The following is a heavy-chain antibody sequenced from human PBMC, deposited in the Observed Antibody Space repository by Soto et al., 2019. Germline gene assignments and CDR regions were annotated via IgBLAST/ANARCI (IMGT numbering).Heavy chain of an antibody. CDR3: ARVNWNLGYYGMDV. CDR1: GDSVSSNSAA. J-gene: IGHJ6*02. CDR2: TYYRSKWYN. V-gene: IGHV6-1*01. Sequence: SQTLSLPCAISGDSVSSNSAAWNWIRQSPSRGLEWLGRTYYRSKWYNDYAVSVKSRITINPDTSKNQFTLQLNSVTPEDTAVYYCARVNWNLGYYGMDVWGQGTTVTVSS. D-gene: IGHD1-7*01.